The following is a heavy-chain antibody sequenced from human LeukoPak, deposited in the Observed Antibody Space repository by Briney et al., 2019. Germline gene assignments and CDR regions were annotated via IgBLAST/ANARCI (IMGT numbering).Heavy chain of an antibody. Sequence: PGGSLRLSCAASGFTVSSNYMSWVRQAPGKGLEWVSVIYSGGSTYYADAVKGRFTISSHNSKNTLYLQMNSLRAEDTAVYYCARGEYQLPPYFDYWGQGTLVTVSS. V-gene: IGHV3-53*04. D-gene: IGHD2-2*01. J-gene: IGHJ4*02. CDR1: GFTVSSNY. CDR2: IYSGGST. CDR3: ARGEYQLPPYFDY.